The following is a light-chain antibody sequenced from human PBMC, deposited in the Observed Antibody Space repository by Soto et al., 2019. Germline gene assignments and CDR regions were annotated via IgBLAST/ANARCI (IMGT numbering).Light chain of an antibody. V-gene: IGKV3-20*01. Sequence: EIVLTQSPGTLCLSPGERATLSCRASQSVSNNYLAWYQQKPGQAPRLLIYGASSRATGIPDRFSGSGSGTDFTLTISRLEPEDFAVYYCQQYGSSPQTFGQGTKVDIK. J-gene: IGKJ1*01. CDR2: GAS. CDR3: QQYGSSPQT. CDR1: QSVSNNY.